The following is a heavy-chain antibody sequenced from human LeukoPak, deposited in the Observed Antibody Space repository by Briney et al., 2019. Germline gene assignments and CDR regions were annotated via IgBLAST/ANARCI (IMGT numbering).Heavy chain of an antibody. CDR1: GFTFSSYG. Sequence: PGGSLRLSCAASGFTFSSYGMSWVRQAPGKGLEWVSAISGSGGSTYYADSVKGRFTISRDNSKNTLDLQMNSLRAEDTGVYYCAKGGDFGWFRPDDAFDIWGQGTMVTVSS. CDR2: ISGSGGST. J-gene: IGHJ3*02. CDR3: AKGGDFGWFRPDDAFDI. D-gene: IGHD3-9*01. V-gene: IGHV3-23*01.